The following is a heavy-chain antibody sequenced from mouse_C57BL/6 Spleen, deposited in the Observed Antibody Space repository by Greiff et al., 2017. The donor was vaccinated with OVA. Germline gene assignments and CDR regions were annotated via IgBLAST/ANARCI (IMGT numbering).Heavy chain of an antibody. D-gene: IGHD2-1*01. CDR3: ARRGAYGNSFFDY. Sequence: VQLQQSGPELVKPGASVKISCKASGYTFTDYYMNWVKQSHGKSLEWIGDINPNNGGTSYNQKFKGKATLTVDKSSSTAYMELRSLTSEDSAVYYCARRGAYGNSFFDYWGQGTTLTVSS. J-gene: IGHJ2*01. CDR2: INPNNGGT. V-gene: IGHV1-26*01. CDR1: GYTFTDYY.